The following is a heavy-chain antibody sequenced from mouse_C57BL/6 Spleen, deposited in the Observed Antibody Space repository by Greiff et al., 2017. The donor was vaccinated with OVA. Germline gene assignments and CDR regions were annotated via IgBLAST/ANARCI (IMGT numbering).Heavy chain of an antibody. CDR3: TRDAVYGNYVNWYFDV. CDR1: GFTFSSYA. Sequence: EVKLMESGEGLVKPGGSLKLSCAASGFTFSSYAMSWVRQTPEKRLEWVAYISSGGDCIYYADTVKGRFTISRDNARNTLYLQMSSLKSEDTAMYYCTRDAVYGNYVNWYFDVWGTGTTVTVSS. V-gene: IGHV5-9-1*02. J-gene: IGHJ1*03. D-gene: IGHD2-1*01. CDR2: ISSGGDCI.